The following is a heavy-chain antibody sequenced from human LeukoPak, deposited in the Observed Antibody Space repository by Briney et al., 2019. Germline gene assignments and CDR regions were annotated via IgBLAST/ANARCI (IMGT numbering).Heavy chain of an antibody. CDR2: ISDGGATL. J-gene: IGHJ4*02. D-gene: IGHD3-10*01. V-gene: IGHV3-48*03. CDR1: GFTFSTYE. CDR3: ARGSTWSSRKWFAHFDY. Sequence: RGSLRLSCTASGFTFSTYEINWVRQAPGKGLEWVSYISDGGATLYYADSVKGRFTISRDKAKNSLYLQMNSLRAGDTAVYYCARGSTWSSRKWFAHFDYWGQGILVTVSS.